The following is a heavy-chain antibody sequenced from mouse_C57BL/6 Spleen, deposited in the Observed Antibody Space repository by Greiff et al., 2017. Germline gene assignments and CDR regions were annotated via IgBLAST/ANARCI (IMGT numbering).Heavy chain of an antibody. D-gene: IGHD2-3*01. CDR2: IYPGDGDT. J-gene: IGHJ3*01. Sequence: QVQLQQSGPELVKPGASVKISCKASGYAFSSSWMNWVKQRPGKGLEWIGRIYPGDGDTNYNGKFKGKATLTADKSSSTAYMHLSSLTSEDSAVYFCARGGDYGYYFAWFAYWGQGTLVTVSA. CDR3: ARGGDYGYYFAWFAY. V-gene: IGHV1-82*01. CDR1: GYAFSSSW.